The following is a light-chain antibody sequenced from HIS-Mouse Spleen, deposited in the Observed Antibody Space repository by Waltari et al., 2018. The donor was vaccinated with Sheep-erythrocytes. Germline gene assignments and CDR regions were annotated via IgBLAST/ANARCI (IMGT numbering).Light chain of an antibody. V-gene: IGLV3-19*01. J-gene: IGLJ3*02. CDR3: NSRDSSGNHWV. CDR1: SLRSYY. Sequence: SSELTQDPAVSVALGQTVRITCQGDSLRSYYASWYQQKPGQAPVLVIYGKTNRPSGIPDRFSGSSSGNPASLTITGAQAEDEADYYCNSRDSSGNHWVFGGGTKLTVL. CDR2: GKT.